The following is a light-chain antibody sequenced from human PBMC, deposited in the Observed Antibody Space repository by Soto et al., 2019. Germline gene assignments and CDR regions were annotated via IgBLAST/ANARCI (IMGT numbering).Light chain of an antibody. Sequence: EIVLTQSPGTLSLSPGERATLSCRARPSVSSSPLAWYQQKRGQAPRLLIHDASNRATGIPARFSGSGSGTDFTLTISSLEPEDFAVYYCQQRSNWPPLITFGQGTRLEIK. V-gene: IGKV3D-20*02. CDR3: QQRSNWPPLIT. CDR2: DAS. J-gene: IGKJ5*01. CDR1: PSVSSS.